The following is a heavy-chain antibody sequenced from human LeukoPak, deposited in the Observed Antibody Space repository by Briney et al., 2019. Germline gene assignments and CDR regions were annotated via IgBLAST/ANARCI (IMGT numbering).Heavy chain of an antibody. CDR3: ARGRYCSSTSCYTPYYFDY. Sequence: ASVKVSCKASGYTFTSYDINWVRQATGQGLEWMGWVNPNSGNTGYAQKFQGRVTMTRNTSISTAYMELSSLRSEDTAVYYCARGRYCSSTSCYTPYYFDYWGQGTLVTVSS. V-gene: IGHV1-8*01. J-gene: IGHJ4*02. CDR2: VNPNSGNT. CDR1: GYTFTSYD. D-gene: IGHD2-2*02.